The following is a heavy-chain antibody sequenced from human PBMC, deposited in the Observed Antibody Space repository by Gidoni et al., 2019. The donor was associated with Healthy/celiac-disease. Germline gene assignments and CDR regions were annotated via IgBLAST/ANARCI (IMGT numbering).Heavy chain of an antibody. D-gene: IGHD1-1*01. CDR2: ISGSGGST. CDR3: AKMDAVEQGWIDP. CDR1: GFTFSNYA. J-gene: IGHJ5*02. Sequence: EVQLLESGGGLVQPGGSLRLSCAASGFTFSNYAMSWVRQAPGKGLEWVSGISGSGGSTYYADSVKGRVTISRDNSKNTLNLQMNSLRAEDTAVYYCAKMDAVEQGWIDPWGQGTLVTVSS. V-gene: IGHV3-23*01.